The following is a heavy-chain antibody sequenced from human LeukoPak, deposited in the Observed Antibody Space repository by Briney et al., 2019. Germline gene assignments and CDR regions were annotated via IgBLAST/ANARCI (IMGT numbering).Heavy chain of an antibody. Sequence: PSETLSLTCTVSGGSISSGNYYWNWIRQPAGKGLEWIGRIYTSGNTNYNPSLKSRVTISVDTSKNQFSLKLSSVTAADTAVYYCARDSGAVEDTGVGFDYWGQGTLVTVSS. V-gene: IGHV4-61*02. J-gene: IGHJ4*02. CDR2: IYTSGNT. CDR3: ARDSGAVEDTGVGFDY. D-gene: IGHD2-8*02. CDR1: GGSISSGNYY.